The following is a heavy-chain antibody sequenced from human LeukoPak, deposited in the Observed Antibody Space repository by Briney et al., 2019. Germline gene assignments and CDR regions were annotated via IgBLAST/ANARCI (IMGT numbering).Heavy chain of an antibody. V-gene: IGHV4-61*02. CDR1: GDSINTYTHY. Sequence: PSETLSLTCTVSGDSINTYTHYWTWVRQQTAGKGLEWIGRISSSGSTNYNPSLWGRVTISRDTSKNQFFLGLSSVTVTDTAVYYCARDRSYGGSRFDTWGQGILVTVSS. CDR3: ARDRSYGGSRFDT. D-gene: IGHD1-26*01. J-gene: IGHJ5*02. CDR2: ISSSGST.